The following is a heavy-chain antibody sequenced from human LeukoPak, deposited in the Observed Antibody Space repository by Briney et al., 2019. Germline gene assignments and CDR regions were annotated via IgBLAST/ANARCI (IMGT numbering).Heavy chain of an antibody. CDR1: GYTFTSYG. CDR3: ARDLVYYDSSGYRLGFDY. J-gene: IGHJ4*02. Sequence: ASVKVSCKASGYTFTSYGISWVRQAPGQGLEWMGWISAYNGNTNYAQKLQGRVTITTDTYTSTAYMEMRSLRSDDTAVYYCARDLVYYDSSGYRLGFDYWGQGTLVTVSS. CDR2: ISAYNGNT. V-gene: IGHV1-18*01. D-gene: IGHD3-22*01.